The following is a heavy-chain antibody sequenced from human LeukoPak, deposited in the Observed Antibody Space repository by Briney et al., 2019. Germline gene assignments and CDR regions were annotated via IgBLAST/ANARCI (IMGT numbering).Heavy chain of an antibody. CDR2: MNPNSGNT. Sequence: GASVKVSCKASGYTFTSYDINWVRQATGQGLEWMEWMNPNSGNTGYAQKFQGRVTMTRNTSISTAYMELSSLRSEDTAVYYCAKKSVVPALRGAYYFDYWGQGTLVTVSS. CDR1: GYTFTSYD. CDR3: AKKSVVPALRGAYYFDY. V-gene: IGHV1-8*01. D-gene: IGHD2-2*01. J-gene: IGHJ4*02.